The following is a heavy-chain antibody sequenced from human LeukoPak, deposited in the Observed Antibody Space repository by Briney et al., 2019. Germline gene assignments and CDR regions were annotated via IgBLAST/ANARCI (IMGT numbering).Heavy chain of an antibody. CDR3: AKDRRSLYYYDSSGYYSS. V-gene: IGHV3-23*01. CDR2: ISASGGST. D-gene: IGHD3-22*01. Sequence: GGSLRLSCAASGFTFSSYAMTWVRQAPGKGLEWVSAISASGGSTYYADSVKGRFTISRDNSKNTLYLQMNSLRAEDTAVYFCAKDRRSLYYYDSSGYYSSWGQGTLVTVSS. J-gene: IGHJ5*02. CDR1: GFTFSSYA.